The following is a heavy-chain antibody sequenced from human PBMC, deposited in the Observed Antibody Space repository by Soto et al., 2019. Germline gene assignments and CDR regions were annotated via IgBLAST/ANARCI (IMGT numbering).Heavy chain of an antibody. V-gene: IGHV4-59*01. CDR2: IYYSGTT. CDR3: AREAVGTGYYYYYGMDV. Sequence: QVQLQESGPGLVKPSETLSLTCTVSGGSISSYYWSWIRQPPGKGLEWIGYIYYSGTTSYNPSLQSRVTISVDTSKNQFSLKLSSVTAADTAVYYCAREAVGTGYYYYYGMDVWGQGTTVTVSS. CDR1: GGSISSYY. J-gene: IGHJ6*02. D-gene: IGHD1-26*01.